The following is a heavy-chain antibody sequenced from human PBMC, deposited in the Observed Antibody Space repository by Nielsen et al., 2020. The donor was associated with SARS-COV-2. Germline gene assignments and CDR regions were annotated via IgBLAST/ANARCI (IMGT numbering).Heavy chain of an antibody. CDR3: ARGRVPPYYGSGSYYSTKYYFDY. CDR2: IYYSGST. Sequence: RQAPGKGLEWIGSIYYSGSTYYNPSLKSRVTISVDTSKNQFSLKLSSVTAADTAVYYCARGRVPPYYGSGSYYSTKYYFDYWGQGTLVTVSS. D-gene: IGHD3-10*01. J-gene: IGHJ4*02. V-gene: IGHV4-39*01.